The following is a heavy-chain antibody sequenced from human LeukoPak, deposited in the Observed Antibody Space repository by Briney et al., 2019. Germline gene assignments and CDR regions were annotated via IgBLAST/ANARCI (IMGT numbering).Heavy chain of an antibody. CDR1: GITFINAW. CDR2: IYYSGSP. V-gene: IGHV4-59*04. CDR3: ATFEGAT. J-gene: IGHJ5*02. D-gene: IGHD4/OR15-4a*01. Sequence: GSLRLSCTTSGITFINAWMSWVRQPPGKGLEWIGHIYYSGSPYYSPSLKSRVTISVDPSKNQFSLKMSSVTAADTAVYHCATFEGATWGQGTLVTVSS.